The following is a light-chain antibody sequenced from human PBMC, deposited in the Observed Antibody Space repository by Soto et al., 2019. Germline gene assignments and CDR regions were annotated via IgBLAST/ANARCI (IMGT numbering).Light chain of an antibody. V-gene: IGKV3-20*01. CDR1: QTVRSSY. CDR3: QQYGSSPT. J-gene: IGKJ5*01. CDR2: GAS. Sequence: DIVLTQSPGTLSLSPGERATLSCRASQTVRSSYLAWYQQIPGQSPRLLIYGASSRATGIPERFSGSGSGTDFTLTISRLEPENFAVYDCQQYGSSPTFGQGTRLEI.